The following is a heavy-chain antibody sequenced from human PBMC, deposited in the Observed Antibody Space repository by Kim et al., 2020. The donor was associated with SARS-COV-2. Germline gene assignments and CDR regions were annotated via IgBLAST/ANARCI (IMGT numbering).Heavy chain of an antibody. CDR2: ISGSGDYT. J-gene: IGHJ6*02. CDR1: GFTFRNHA. Sequence: GGSLRLSCAASGFTFRNHAMTWVRQAPGKGLEWVSAISGSGDYTYYAVSVRGRFTISRDNSKNTLYLEMNSLRAEDTAVYYCAKDDTLSYGGRPFGMDVWGLGTRSSSP. V-gene: IGHV3-23*01. CDR3: AKDDTLSYGGRPFGMDV. D-gene: IGHD4-17*01.